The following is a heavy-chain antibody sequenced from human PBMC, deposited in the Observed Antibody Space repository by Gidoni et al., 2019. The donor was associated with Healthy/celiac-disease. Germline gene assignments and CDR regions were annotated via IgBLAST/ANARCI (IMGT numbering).Heavy chain of an antibody. CDR2: IWYDGSNK. V-gene: IGHV3-33*01. CDR1: GFTFSSYG. Sequence: QVQLVESGGGVVQPGRSLRLSCAASGFTFSSYGMHWVRQAPGKGLEWVAVIWYDGSNKYYADSVNGRFTISRDNSKNTLYLQMNSLRADDTAVYYCARDSTAVSISFIDYWGQGTLVTVSS. CDR3: ARDSTAVSISFIDY. J-gene: IGHJ4*02. D-gene: IGHD1-20*01.